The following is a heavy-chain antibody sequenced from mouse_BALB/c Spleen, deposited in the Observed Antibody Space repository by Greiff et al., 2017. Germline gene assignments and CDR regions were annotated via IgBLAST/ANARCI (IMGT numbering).Heavy chain of an antibody. J-gene: IGHJ3*01. V-gene: IGHV3-2*02. D-gene: IGHD2-4*01. CDR3: AREIYYDYYAWFAY. Sequence: VQLQQSGPGLVKPSQSLSLTCTVTGYSITSDYAWNWIRQFPGNKLEWMGYISYSGSTSYNPSLKSRISITRDTSKNQFFLQLNSVTTEDTATYYCAREIYYDYYAWFAYWGQGTLVTVSA. CDR2: ISYSGST. CDR1: GYSITSDYA.